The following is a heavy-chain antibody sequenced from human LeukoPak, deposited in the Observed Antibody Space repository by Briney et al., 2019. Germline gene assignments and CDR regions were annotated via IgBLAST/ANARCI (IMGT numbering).Heavy chain of an antibody. CDR3: VRGNYRPKYSWFDP. J-gene: IGHJ5*02. V-gene: IGHV4-59*01. CDR2: IYNSGST. Sequence: SETLSLTCTVSGGSISSYYWSWIRQPPGKGLEWTGYIYNSGSTNYNPSLKSRVTISVDTSKNQFSLKLSSVTAADTAVYYCVRGNYRPKYSWFDPWGQGTLVTVSS. CDR1: GGSISSYY. D-gene: IGHD1-7*01.